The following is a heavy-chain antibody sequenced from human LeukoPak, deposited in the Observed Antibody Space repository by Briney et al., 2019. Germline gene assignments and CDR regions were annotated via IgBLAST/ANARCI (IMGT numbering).Heavy chain of an antibody. CDR1: GFTFSSYA. V-gene: IGHV3-23*01. CDR3: AKDPHIVVVTALVDY. J-gene: IGHJ4*02. Sequence: PGASLRLSCAASGFTFSSYAMSWVRQAPGKGLEWVSAISGSSGSTYYADSVKGRFTISRDNSKNTLYLQMNSLRAEDTAVYYCAKDPHIVVVTALVDYWGQGTLVTVSS. D-gene: IGHD2-21*02. CDR2: ISGSSGST.